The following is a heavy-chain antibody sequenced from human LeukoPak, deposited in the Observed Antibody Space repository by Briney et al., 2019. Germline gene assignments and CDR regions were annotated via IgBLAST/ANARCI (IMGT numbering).Heavy chain of an antibody. CDR1: GYTFTSYA. CDR2: INTNTGNP. J-gene: IGHJ4*02. CDR3: ARDVKYYYDSSGYYPLFDY. Sequence: ASVKVSCKASGYTFTSYAMNWVRQAPGQGLEWMGWINTNTGNPTYAQGFTGRFVFSLDTSVSTAYLQISSLKAEDTAVYYCARDVKYYYDSSGYYPLFDYWGQGTLVTVSS. D-gene: IGHD3-22*01. V-gene: IGHV7-4-1*02.